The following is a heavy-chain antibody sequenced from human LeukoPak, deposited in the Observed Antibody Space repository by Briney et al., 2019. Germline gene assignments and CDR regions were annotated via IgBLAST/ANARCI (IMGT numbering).Heavy chain of an antibody. CDR2: IIHSGGT. D-gene: IGHD5-24*01. V-gene: IGHV4-34*12. CDR3: ARAHFRRDGYNHFDY. J-gene: IGHJ4*02. Sequence: PSETLSLTCAVYGGSFSGYYWSWIRQPPGKGLDWIGEIIHSGGTNYNPSLKSRVTISVDTSKNQFSLNLNSINAADTAVYYCARAHFRRDGYNHFDYWGQGTLVTVS. CDR1: GGSFSGYY.